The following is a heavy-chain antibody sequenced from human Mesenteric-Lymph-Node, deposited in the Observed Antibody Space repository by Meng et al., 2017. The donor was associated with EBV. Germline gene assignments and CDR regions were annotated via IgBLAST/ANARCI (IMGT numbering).Heavy chain of an antibody. V-gene: IGHV3-30-3*01. D-gene: IGHD3-22*01. J-gene: IGHJ2*01. CDR1: GFTFSSYA. Sequence: QVSVGGSGGGLVQPGSSLRLSCAASGFTFSSYAMHWVRQAPGKGLEWVAVISYDGSNKYYADSVKGRFTISRDNSKNTLYLQMNSLRAEDTAVYYCARSLYYDSSHFDLWGRGTLVTVSS. CDR3: ARSLYYDSSHFDL. CDR2: ISYDGSNK.